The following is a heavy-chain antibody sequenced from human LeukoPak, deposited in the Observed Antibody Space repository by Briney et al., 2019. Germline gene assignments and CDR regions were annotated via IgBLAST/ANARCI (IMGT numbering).Heavy chain of an antibody. CDR2: INHSGST. CDR1: GGSFSGYY. Sequence: SETLSLTCAVYGGSFSGYYWSWIRQPPGKGLEWIGEINHSGSTNYNPPLKSRVTISVDTSKNQFSLRLSSVTAADTAVHYCARVDPALRFLEWLYPDAGGQGTLVTVSS. J-gene: IGHJ5*02. V-gene: IGHV4-34*01. D-gene: IGHD3-3*01. CDR3: ARVDPALRFLEWLYPDA.